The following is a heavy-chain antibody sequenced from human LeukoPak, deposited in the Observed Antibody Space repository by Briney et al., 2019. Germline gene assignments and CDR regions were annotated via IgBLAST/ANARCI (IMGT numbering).Heavy chain of an antibody. V-gene: IGHV4-34*01. CDR2: INHSGRT. D-gene: IGHD3-3*01. CDR3: VRQEKTKRFWPY. CDR1: GGSFSDYY. J-gene: IGHJ4*02. Sequence: SETLSLTCAVYGGSFSDYYWSWIRQPPGKGLEWIGEINHSGRTNYNPSLKSRVTISVDTSKNQFSLNLSSVTAADTAVYYCVRQEKTKRFWPYWGQGTLVTVSS.